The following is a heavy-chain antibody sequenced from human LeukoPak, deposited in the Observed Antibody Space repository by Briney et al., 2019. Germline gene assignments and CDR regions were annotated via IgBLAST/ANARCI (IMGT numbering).Heavy chain of an antibody. Sequence: SVKVSCKASGGTFSSYAISWVRQAPGQGLEWMGRIIPIFGTANYAQKFQGRVTITADKSTSTAYMELSSLRSGDTAVYYCAREGQQWLVVGGFDYWGKGTLVTVSS. V-gene: IGHV1-69*06. D-gene: IGHD6-19*01. CDR3: AREGQQWLVVGGFDY. CDR1: GGTFSSYA. CDR2: IIPIFGTA. J-gene: IGHJ4*02.